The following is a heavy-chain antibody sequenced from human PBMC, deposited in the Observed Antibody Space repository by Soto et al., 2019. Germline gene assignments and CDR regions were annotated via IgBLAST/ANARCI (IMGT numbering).Heavy chain of an antibody. CDR2: VHSGGTTT. J-gene: IGHJ3*01. V-gene: IGHV3-74*01. CDR3: ARGDRGGFDL. CDR1: GFTFDYYW. Sequence: EVQLVESGGDLVQPGESLRLSCAASGFTFDYYWMHWVRQAPGKGLVWVSRVHSGGTTTTYADSVKGRFTISRDNASNTVSLQMSSLRAEDTAIYYCARGDRGGFDLWGHGTMVTVSS. D-gene: IGHD3-10*01.